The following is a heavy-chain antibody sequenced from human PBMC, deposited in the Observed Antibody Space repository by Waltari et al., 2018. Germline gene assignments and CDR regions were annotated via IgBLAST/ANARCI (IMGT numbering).Heavy chain of an antibody. J-gene: IGHJ4*02. V-gene: IGHV4-59*01. CDR3: ARAPPYCSSTSCYFDY. CDR2: IYYSGST. Sequence: PGKGLEWIGYIYYSGSTNYNPSLKSRVTISVDTSKNQFSLKLSSVTAADTAVYYCARAPPYCSSTSCYFDYWGQGTLVTVSS. D-gene: IGHD2-2*01.